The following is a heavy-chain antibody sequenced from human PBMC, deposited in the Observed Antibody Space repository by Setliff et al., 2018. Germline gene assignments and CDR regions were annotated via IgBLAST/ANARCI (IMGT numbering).Heavy chain of an antibody. J-gene: IGHJ4*02. CDR3: ARCSSWHGNYPHFNC. Sequence: PGGSLRLSCAASGLTFSSDAMTWVRQTPGKGLEWVSVISSDGSSIYYADSVKGRFTISRDNSKNTLYLQMNSLRAEDTAIYYCARCSSWHGNYPHFNCLGQGTLVTVSS. CDR2: ISSDGSSI. CDR1: GLTFSSDA. V-gene: IGHV3-23*03. D-gene: IGHD6-13*01.